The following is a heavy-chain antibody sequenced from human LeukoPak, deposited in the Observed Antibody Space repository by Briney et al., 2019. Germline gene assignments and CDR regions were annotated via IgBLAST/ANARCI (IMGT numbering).Heavy chain of an antibody. V-gene: IGHV1-3*01. Sequence: ASVKVSCKASGYTFTSYAMHWVRQAPGQRLEWMGWINAGNGNTKYSQKFQGRVTITRDTSASTAYMELSSLRSEDTAVYYCARDPGDSVVAENWFDPWGQGTLVTVPS. CDR3: ARDPGDSVVAENWFDP. CDR1: GYTFTSYA. D-gene: IGHD2-15*01. J-gene: IGHJ5*02. CDR2: INAGNGNT.